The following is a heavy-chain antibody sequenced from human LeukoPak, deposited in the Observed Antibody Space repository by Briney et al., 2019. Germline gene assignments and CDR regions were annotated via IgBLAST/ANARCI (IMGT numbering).Heavy chain of an antibody. D-gene: IGHD3-10*01. CDR3: ARDYASDY. J-gene: IGHJ4*02. Sequence: DSGKGRFTISRDNAKNSLYLQMSSLRAEDTAVYYCARDYASDYWGQGTLVTVSS. V-gene: IGHV3-7*01.